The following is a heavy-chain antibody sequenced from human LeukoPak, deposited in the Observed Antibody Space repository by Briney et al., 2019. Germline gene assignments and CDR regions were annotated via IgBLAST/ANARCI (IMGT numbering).Heavy chain of an antibody. J-gene: IGHJ4*02. D-gene: IGHD3-22*01. Sequence: PGGSLRLSCAASGFTFSSYAMYWVRQAPGKGLEWVAVIWYDGSNKYYADSVKGRFTISRDNSKNTLYLQMNSLRAEDTAVYYCARDVYYYDSSGYGYWGQGTLVTVSS. CDR1: GFTFSSYA. V-gene: IGHV3-33*08. CDR2: IWYDGSNK. CDR3: ARDVYYYDSSGYGY.